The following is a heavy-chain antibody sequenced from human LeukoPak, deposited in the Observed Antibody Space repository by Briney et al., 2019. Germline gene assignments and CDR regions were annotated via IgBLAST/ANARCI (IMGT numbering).Heavy chain of an antibody. D-gene: IGHD3-22*01. CDR1: GYTLSDNH. J-gene: IGHJ4*02. CDR2: IDPNSGVT. Sequence: GASVKVSCKASGYTLSDNHLYWVRQAPGQGLEWMGWIDPNSGVTNFAQNFQGRLTMTTDTSISTAYMELSRLTSNDTTVYYCARCAHYYDSSGDIKYYFDYWGQGTLVTVSS. V-gene: IGHV1-2*02. CDR3: ARCAHYYDSSGDIKYYFDY.